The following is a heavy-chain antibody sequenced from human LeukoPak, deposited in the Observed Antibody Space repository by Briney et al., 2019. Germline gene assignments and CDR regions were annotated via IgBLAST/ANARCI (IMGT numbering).Heavy chain of an antibody. J-gene: IGHJ3*02. D-gene: IGHD3-3*01. V-gene: IGHV4-34*01. CDR3: AREPYYDFWSGFDAFDI. CDR1: GGSFSGYY. Sequence: PSETLSLTCAVYGGSFSGYYWSWIRQPPGKGLEWIGEINHSGSTNYNPSLKSRVTISVDTSKNQFSLKLSSVTAADTAVYYCAREPYYDFWSGFDAFDIWGQGTMVTVSS. CDR2: INHSGST.